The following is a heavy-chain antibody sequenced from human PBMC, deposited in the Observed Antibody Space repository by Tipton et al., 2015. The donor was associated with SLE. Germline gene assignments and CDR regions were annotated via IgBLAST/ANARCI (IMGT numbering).Heavy chain of an antibody. CDR2: INPSDSDT. CDR3: ARGRAAGNRNAFDV. D-gene: IGHD6-13*01. V-gene: IGHV5-51*03. CDR1: GYTFTTYW. Sequence: QLVQSGAEVKKPGESLKISCKGSGYTFTTYWIGWVRQMPGKGLEGMGIINPSDSDTRYSPSFQGQVTISADKSISTAYLQWSSLKASGTGMYYCARGRAAGNRNAFDVWGQGTRVTVSS. J-gene: IGHJ3*01.